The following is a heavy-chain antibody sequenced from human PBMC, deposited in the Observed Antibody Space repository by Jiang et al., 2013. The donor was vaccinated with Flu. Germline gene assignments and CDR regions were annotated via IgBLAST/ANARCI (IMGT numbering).Heavy chain of an antibody. V-gene: IGHV3-49*03. CDR2: IRSKAYGGVT. Sequence: RLSCTASGFTFGDYGMSWFRQAPGKGLEWVGFIRSKAYGGVTQSAASVRGRFTISRDDSKSIAFLQMNSLKTEDTAVYYCSRARILITFGGVIAPYYFDYWGQGTLVTVSS. J-gene: IGHJ4*02. D-gene: IGHD3-16*02. CDR3: SRARILITFGGVIAPYYFDY. CDR1: GFTFGDYG.